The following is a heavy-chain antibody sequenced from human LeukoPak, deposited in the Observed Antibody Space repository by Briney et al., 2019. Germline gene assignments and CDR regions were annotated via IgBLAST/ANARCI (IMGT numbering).Heavy chain of an antibody. V-gene: IGHV4-38-2*01. D-gene: IGHD3-22*01. Sequence: PSETLSLTCVVSSYSFSGGYYWGWIRQPPGKGRDWIGSISHSASTYYNPSFKSRVTMSIDTSRNQFSLKLSSVTAAATAVYYCARRYYYDTIGYYDYWGQGTLVTVS. CDR2: ISHSAST. CDR1: SYSFSGGYY. CDR3: ARRYYYDTIGYYDY. J-gene: IGHJ4*02.